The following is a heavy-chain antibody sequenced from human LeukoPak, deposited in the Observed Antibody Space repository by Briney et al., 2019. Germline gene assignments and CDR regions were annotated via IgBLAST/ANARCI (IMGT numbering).Heavy chain of an antibody. CDR2: INHSGST. Sequence: PSETLSLTCAVYGRSFSGYYWSWIRQPPGKGLEWIGEINHSGSTNYNPSLKSRVTISVDTSKNQFSLKLSSVTAADTAVYYCARGISGRDGYNLLYYFDYWGQGTLVTVSS. V-gene: IGHV4-34*01. J-gene: IGHJ4*02. CDR1: GRSFSGYY. D-gene: IGHD5-24*01. CDR3: ARGISGRDGYNLLYYFDY.